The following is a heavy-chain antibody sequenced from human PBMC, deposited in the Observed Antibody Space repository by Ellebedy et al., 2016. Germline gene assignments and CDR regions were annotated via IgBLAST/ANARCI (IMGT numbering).Heavy chain of an antibody. J-gene: IGHJ4*02. CDR3: AKDAYYGSGSYTFDY. D-gene: IGHD3-10*01. V-gene: IGHV3-23*01. Sequence: GESLKISCAASGFTFSSYAMSWVRQAPGKGLEWVSAISGSGGSTYYADSVKGRFTISRDNSKNTLYLQMNSLRAEDTAVYYCAKDAYYGSGSYTFDYWGQGTLVTVSS. CDR2: ISGSGGST. CDR1: GFTFSSYA.